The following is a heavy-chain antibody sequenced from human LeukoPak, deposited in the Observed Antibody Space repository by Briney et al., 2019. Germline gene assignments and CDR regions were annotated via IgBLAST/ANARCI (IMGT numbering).Heavy chain of an antibody. V-gene: IGHV3-21*01. CDR1: GFPFRSYS. Sequence: GGSLRLSCAASGFPFRSYSMNWVRQAPGKGLEWVSSICTTSTYVYYVDSVKGRFTIARDNAKNSLYLQMNSLRAEDTAVYYCARDTYNWNYGYDYWGQGTLVTVSS. D-gene: IGHD1-7*01. CDR2: ICTTSTYV. J-gene: IGHJ4*02. CDR3: ARDTYNWNYGYDY.